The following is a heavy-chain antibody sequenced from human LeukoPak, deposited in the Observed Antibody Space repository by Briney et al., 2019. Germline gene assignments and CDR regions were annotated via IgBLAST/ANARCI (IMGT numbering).Heavy chain of an antibody. D-gene: IGHD1-26*01. CDR3: AKDIVNRGPRGYFDY. CDR1: GFTFSSYA. CDR2: ISGAGGTT. J-gene: IGHJ4*02. V-gene: IGHV3-23*01. Sequence: QAGGSLRLACAASGFTFSSYAMRWGRQAPGKGVEWVSLISGAGGTTYYADSVTRPFPISRDKSMSTVYLQMYSLRAEDTAVYYCAKDIVNRGPRGYFDYWGQGTLVTVSS.